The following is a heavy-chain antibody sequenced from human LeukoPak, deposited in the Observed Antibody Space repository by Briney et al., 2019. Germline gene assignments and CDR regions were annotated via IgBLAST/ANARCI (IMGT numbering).Heavy chain of an antibody. Sequence: GGSLRLSCAASRFAFDNFAMSWVRQAPGKGLKWVATVNDNGAATFYADSVKGRFTISRDNSYNTVSLQMNGLRDDDTGVYYCAKGLKAGVGPYMGYHYYMDVWGKGATVTVSS. D-gene: IGHD3-16*01. J-gene: IGHJ6*03. CDR2: VNDNGAAT. V-gene: IGHV3-23*01. CDR1: RFAFDNFA. CDR3: AKGLKAGVGPYMGYHYYMDV.